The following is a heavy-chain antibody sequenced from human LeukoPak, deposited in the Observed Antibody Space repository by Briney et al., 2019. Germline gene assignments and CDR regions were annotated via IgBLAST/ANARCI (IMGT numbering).Heavy chain of an antibody. Sequence: SVKVSCKASGGTSSSYAISWVRQAPGQGLEWRGRIIPILGIANYAQKFQGRITITADKSTSTAYMELSSLRSEDTAVYYCARGSEGREWFSRDHFDYWGQGTLVTVSS. CDR3: ARGSEGREWFSRDHFDY. CDR2: IIPILGIA. D-gene: IGHD3-3*01. CDR1: GGTSSSYA. V-gene: IGHV1-69*04. J-gene: IGHJ4*02.